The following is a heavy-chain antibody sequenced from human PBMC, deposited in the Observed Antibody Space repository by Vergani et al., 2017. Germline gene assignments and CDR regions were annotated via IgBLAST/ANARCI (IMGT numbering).Heavy chain of an antibody. CDR2: IYSGGST. J-gene: IGHJ6*02. V-gene: IGHV3-53*04. D-gene: IGHD3-22*01. CDR1: GFTVSSNY. Sequence: EVQLVESGGGLVQPGGSLRLSCAASGFTVSSNYMSWVRQAPGKGLEWVSVIYSGGSTYYADSVKGRFTISRHNSKNTLYLQMNSLRAEDTAVYYCARVYYDSSGYYYGGMDVWGQGTTVTVSS. CDR3: ARVYYDSSGYYYGGMDV.